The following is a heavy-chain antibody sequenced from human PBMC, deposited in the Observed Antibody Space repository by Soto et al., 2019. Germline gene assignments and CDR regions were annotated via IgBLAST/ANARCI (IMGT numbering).Heavy chain of an antibody. D-gene: IGHD1-7*01. V-gene: IGHV1-69*12. J-gene: IGHJ6*02. Sequence: QVQLVQSGAEVKKPGSSVKVYCKASGGTFSSYAISWVRQAPGQGLEWMGGIIPIFGTANYAQKFQGRVTITADESTSTAYMELSSLRSEDTAVYYCARVSVYNWNYHYYYYGMDVWGQGTTVTVSS. CDR3: ARVSVYNWNYHYYYYGMDV. CDR1: GGTFSSYA. CDR2: IIPIFGTA.